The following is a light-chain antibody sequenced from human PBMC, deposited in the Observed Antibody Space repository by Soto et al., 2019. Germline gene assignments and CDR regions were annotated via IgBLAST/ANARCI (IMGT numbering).Light chain of an antibody. V-gene: IGKV1-27*01. CDR3: QKFNTAPLT. CDR1: QDISVY. J-gene: IGKJ5*01. CDR2: SAS. Sequence: DIQMTQSPSSLSASVGDRVTITCRASQDISVYLAWYHQKPGKVPKLLIYSASTLQSGVPSRFSGSGSGTDFTLTISSLQPEDVATYFWQKFNTAPLTFGQGTRLEIK.